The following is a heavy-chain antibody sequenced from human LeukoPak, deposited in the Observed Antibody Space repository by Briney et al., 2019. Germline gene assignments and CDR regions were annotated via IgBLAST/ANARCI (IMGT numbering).Heavy chain of an antibody. CDR1: GGSISSGGYY. Sequence: SETLSLTCTVSGGSISSGGYYWSWLRQHPGKGLEWIGYIYYSGSTYYNPSLKSRVTISVDTSKNQFSLTLSSVTAAETAVYYCARGISNWFDPWGQGTLVTVSS. CDR2: IYYSGST. V-gene: IGHV4-31*03. J-gene: IGHJ5*02. CDR3: ARGISNWFDP.